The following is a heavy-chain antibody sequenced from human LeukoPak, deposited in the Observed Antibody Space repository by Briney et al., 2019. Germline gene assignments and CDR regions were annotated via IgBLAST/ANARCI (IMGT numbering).Heavy chain of an antibody. Sequence: SERPSLTCSVSGGSVSSGRFYWSWIRQPPWRGLAWIGYIYYSGSTNYYPTLNTRVSISVDTSKNQFYLTMTSVTAADTAVYYCAREEDSNSWLDFDSWGHGKLGSVSS. J-gene: IGHJ4*03. CDR2: IYYSGST. CDR1: GGSVSSGRFY. CDR3: AREEDSNSWLDFDS. V-gene: IGHV4-61*01. D-gene: IGHD6-13*01.